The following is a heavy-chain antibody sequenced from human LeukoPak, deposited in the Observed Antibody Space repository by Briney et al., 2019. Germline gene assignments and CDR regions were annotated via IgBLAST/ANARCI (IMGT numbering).Heavy chain of an antibody. CDR3: ASEGYCSGGSCYSSWFDP. CDR1: GFTFSSYA. V-gene: IGHV3-30-3*01. J-gene: IGHJ5*02. CDR2: ISYDGSNK. D-gene: IGHD2-15*01. Sequence: GGSLRLSCAASGFTFSSYAMHWVRQAPGKGLEWVAVISYDGSNKYYADSVKGRFTISRDNSKNTLYLQMNSLRAEDTAVYYCASEGYCSGGSCYSSWFDPWGQGTLVTVSS.